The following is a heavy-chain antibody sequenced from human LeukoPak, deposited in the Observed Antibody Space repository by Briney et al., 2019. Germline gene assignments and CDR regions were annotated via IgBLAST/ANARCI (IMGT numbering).Heavy chain of an antibody. CDR1: GGSLSTLY. CDR2: ISYIGST. V-gene: IGHV4-59*11. D-gene: IGHD4-17*01. CDR3: ARDRTAVTKGLDI. Sequence: PPETLSLTCTVSGGSLSTLYWSWIRQPPGKGLEWIGYISYIGSTNYNPSLKSRVTISVDTSKNQFSLKLSSVTAADAAVYFCARDRTAVTKGLDIWGPGTMVTVSS. J-gene: IGHJ3*02.